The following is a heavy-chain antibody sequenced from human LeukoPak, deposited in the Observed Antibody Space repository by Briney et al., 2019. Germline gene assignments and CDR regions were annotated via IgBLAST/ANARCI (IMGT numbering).Heavy chain of an antibody. CDR1: GFTFSNYA. J-gene: IGHJ1*01. Sequence: GGSLRLFCAASGFTFSNYAMNWVRQAPGKGLEWVSLISGDGGSTYYADSVKGRFTISRDNSKNSLYLQMNSLRTEDTALYYCAKESSSGWYRQRSYFQHWGQGTLVTVSS. CDR3: AKESSSGWYRQRSYFQH. CDR2: ISGDGGST. D-gene: IGHD6-19*01. V-gene: IGHV3-43*02.